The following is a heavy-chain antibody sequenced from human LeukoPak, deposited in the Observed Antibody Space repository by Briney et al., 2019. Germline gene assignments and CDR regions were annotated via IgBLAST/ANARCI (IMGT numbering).Heavy chain of an antibody. Sequence: ASVKVSCKASGYTFTEYYMHWVRQAPGQGLEWMGWINPNSAGTNYAQKFQGRVTMTRDTSISTGYMELGRLTSDDTAVYYCAYPSPAEDSWGQGTLVTVSS. V-gene: IGHV1-2*02. CDR2: INPNSAGT. CDR3: AYPSPAEDS. J-gene: IGHJ4*02. CDR1: GYTFTEYY. D-gene: IGHD2-2*01.